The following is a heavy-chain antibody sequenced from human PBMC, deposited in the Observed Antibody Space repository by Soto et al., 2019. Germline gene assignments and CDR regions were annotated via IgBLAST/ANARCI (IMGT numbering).Heavy chain of an antibody. CDR3: AKDKPGTTSFDY. CDR2: ISDRGDTT. V-gene: IGHV3-23*01. Sequence: GSLRLSCAASGFTISGNAMYWVRQAPGKGLEWVSAISDRGDTTHYADSVKGRFTISRDTSKNTLYLQLNALRADDTAVYYCAKDKPGTTSFDYWGQGTLVTVSS. D-gene: IGHD1-1*01. J-gene: IGHJ4*02. CDR1: GFTISGNA.